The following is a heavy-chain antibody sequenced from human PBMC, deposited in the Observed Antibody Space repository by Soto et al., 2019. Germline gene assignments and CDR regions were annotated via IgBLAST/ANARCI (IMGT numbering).Heavy chain of an antibody. J-gene: IGHJ4*02. CDR2: ISSSSSYI. V-gene: IGHV3-21*01. CDR1: GFTFSSYS. Sequence: EVQLVESGGGLVKPGGSLRLSCAASGFTFSSYSMNWVRQAPGKGLEWVSSISSSSSYIYYADSVKGRFTISRDNAKNSPYLQMNSLRAGDKAVYSCARDQPGYSYGYGWGYWGQGTLVTVSS. CDR3: ARDQPGYSYGYGWGY. D-gene: IGHD5-18*01.